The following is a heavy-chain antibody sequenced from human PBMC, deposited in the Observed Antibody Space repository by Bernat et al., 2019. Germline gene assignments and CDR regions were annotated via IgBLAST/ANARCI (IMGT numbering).Heavy chain of an antibody. CDR3: GRQYYFDY. V-gene: IGHV3-49*04. D-gene: IGHD2/OR15-2a*01. J-gene: IGHJ4*02. CDR2: IRSKAYGGTP. Sequence: EVQLVASGGGLVQPGRSLRLSCTASGFTFGDYDVSWVRPAPGKGVEWVGFIRSKAYGGTPKYPASVKGRFTNARDDYISIAYLQMNSLKTDDTAVSYCGRQYYFDYWGQGTLVTVSS. CDR1: GFTFGDYD.